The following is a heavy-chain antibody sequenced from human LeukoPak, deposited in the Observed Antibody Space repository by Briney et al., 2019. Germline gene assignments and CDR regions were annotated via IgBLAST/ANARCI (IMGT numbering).Heavy chain of an antibody. Sequence: GGSLRLSCAASGFTLSSYAMSWVRQAPGKGLEWVSAIRDSGGSTYYADSVKGRFTISRDNSKNTLYLQMNSLRAEDTAVYYCAKPLGRYYYYGMDVWGRGTTVTVSS. J-gene: IGHJ6*02. CDR2: IRDSGGST. CDR3: AKPLGRYYYYGMDV. V-gene: IGHV3-23*01. CDR1: GFTLSSYA.